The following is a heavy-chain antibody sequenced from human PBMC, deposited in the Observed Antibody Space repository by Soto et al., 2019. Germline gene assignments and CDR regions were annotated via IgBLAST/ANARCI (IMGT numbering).Heavy chain of an antibody. V-gene: IGHV3-33*01. D-gene: IGHD3-16*01. Sequence: WGSLRLSCVASGFSFVSFGIRCVRQAPFKGREWVAIIWYDGSDKYYGDSVKGRFTISRDNSKNTLFLQMNSLRAEDTAVYHCAFGNLSYYFDYWGQGTPVTVSS. CDR1: GFSFVSFG. CDR3: AFGNLSYYFDY. J-gene: IGHJ4*02. CDR2: IWYDGSDK.